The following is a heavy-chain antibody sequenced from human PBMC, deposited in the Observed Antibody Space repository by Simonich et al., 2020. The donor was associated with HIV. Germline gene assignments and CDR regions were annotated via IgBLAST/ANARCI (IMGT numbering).Heavy chain of an antibody. Sequence: QVQLVQSGAEVKKPGASVKVSCKASGYTFTGYYIHWVRQAPGQGLEWMEQINPTSGGTNYAQKFQGRVTMTRDTSISTAYMELSRLRSDDTAMYYCASPYSGYDLGYWGQGTLVTVSS. CDR2: INPTSGGT. D-gene: IGHD5-12*01. V-gene: IGHV1-2*06. J-gene: IGHJ4*02. CDR3: ASPYSGYDLGY. CDR1: GYTFTGYY.